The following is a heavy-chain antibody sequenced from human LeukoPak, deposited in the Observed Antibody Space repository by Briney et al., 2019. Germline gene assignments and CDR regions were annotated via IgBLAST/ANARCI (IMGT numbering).Heavy chain of an antibody. V-gene: IGHV4-39*07. Sequence: PSETLSLTCSVSGGSISLSYYYWGWIRQPPGKALEWIGSVYYSGTISYNPSLKSRVTISVDMSKNHFSLRLSSVTAADTAMYYCARGTLYSGWSYYFDYWGQGSQVTVSS. CDR2: VYYSGTI. J-gene: IGHJ4*02. CDR3: ARGTLYSGWSYYFDY. CDR1: GGSISLSYYY. D-gene: IGHD6-19*01.